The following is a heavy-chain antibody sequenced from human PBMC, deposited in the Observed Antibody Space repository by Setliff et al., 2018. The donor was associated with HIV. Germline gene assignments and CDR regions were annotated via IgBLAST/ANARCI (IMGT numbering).Heavy chain of an antibody. CDR1: GGSISSYY. CDR2: IYTSGST. D-gene: IGHD3-16*02. Sequence: PSETLSLTCTVSGGSISSYYWSWIRQPAGKGLEWIGRIYTSGSTNYNPSLKSRVTMSVDTSKNQFSLKLSSVTAADTAVYYCARDRAHYDYVWGSYPHAFDIWGQGTMVTVSS. CDR3: ARDRAHYDYVWGSYPHAFDI. J-gene: IGHJ3*02. V-gene: IGHV4-4*07.